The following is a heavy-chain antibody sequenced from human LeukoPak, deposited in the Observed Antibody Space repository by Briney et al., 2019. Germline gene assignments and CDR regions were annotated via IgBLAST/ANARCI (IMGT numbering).Heavy chain of an antibody. CDR3: AKDLTWITADY. CDR2: IDTDGSTT. D-gene: IGHD2-2*03. J-gene: IGHJ4*02. V-gene: IGHV3-74*01. Sequence: GGSLRLSCVASGFTFSNSWMHWFRQVPGKGLVWVSRIDTDGSTTGYADSVRGRFTISRDNAKNTLYLQMNGLRAEDTAIYYCAKDLTWITADYWGQGTLVTVSS. CDR1: GFTFSNSW.